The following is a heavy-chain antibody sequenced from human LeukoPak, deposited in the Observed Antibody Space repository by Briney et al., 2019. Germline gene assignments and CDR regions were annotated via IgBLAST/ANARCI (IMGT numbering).Heavy chain of an antibody. CDR3: TSDTVDTAVGIDY. CDR1: GFTISSHW. D-gene: IGHD5-18*01. Sequence: GGSLRLSCAASGFTISSHWMHWVRQVPGKGLLWVSRINSDGSSISYADSVKGRFTTSRDNAKNTLYLQMNSLRVEDTAVYHCTSDTVDTAVGIDYWGQGTLVTVSS. J-gene: IGHJ4*02. V-gene: IGHV3-74*01. CDR2: INSDGSSI.